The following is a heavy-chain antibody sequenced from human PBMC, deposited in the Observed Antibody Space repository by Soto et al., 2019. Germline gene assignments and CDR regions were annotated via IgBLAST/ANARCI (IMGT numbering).Heavy chain of an antibody. CDR3: TGGRIPY. CDR2: ISSGGDTT. Sequence: EVQLVESGGGLVQPGGSLRLSCAASGFTFTNFPMTWVRQAPGKGLEWTSYISSGGDTTYYADSVKGRFIISRDNARSSLYLQMNSLRVEDTAIYYCTGGRIPYWGQGILVTVSS. V-gene: IGHV3-48*03. CDR1: GFTFTNFP. J-gene: IGHJ4*02.